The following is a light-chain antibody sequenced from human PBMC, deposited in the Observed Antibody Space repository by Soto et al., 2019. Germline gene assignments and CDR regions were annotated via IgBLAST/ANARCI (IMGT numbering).Light chain of an antibody. J-gene: IGKJ2*01. CDR3: QQSYNPPYT. Sequence: DIQMTQSPSSLSASVRDRVTITCRASQSIRSHLNWYQERPGKAPQLLIYAASSLQSGVPSRFSATGSGTDFSLTISSLQHEDFATYYCQQSYNPPYTFGQGTKLEIK. CDR1: QSIRSH. V-gene: IGKV1-39*01. CDR2: AAS.